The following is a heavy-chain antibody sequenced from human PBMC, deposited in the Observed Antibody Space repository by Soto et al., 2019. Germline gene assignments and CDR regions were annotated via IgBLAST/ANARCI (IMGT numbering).Heavy chain of an antibody. V-gene: IGHV1-3*01. CDR2: INAGNGNT. CDR3: ARARTYGGYGY. D-gene: IGHD5-12*01. J-gene: IGHJ4*02. Sequence: ASVKVSCKASGYTFTSYAMHWVRQAPGQRLEWMGWINAGNGNTKYSQKFQGRVTITRDTSTSTAYMELSSLRSDDTAVYYCARARTYGGYGYWGQGTLVTVSS. CDR1: GYTFTSYA.